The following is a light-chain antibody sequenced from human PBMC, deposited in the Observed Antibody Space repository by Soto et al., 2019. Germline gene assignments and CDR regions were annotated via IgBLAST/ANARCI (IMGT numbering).Light chain of an antibody. CDR1: QSISSR. J-gene: IGKJ1*01. Sequence: DIQMTQSPSTLSASVGDRVTITCRASQSISSRLAWYQQKPGKAPNLLIYDASSLEGGVPSRFSGSGSGTKFTLTIASLQPDDFATYYCQQYETFSGTFGPGTKVDIK. CDR2: DAS. V-gene: IGKV1-5*01. CDR3: QQYETFSGT.